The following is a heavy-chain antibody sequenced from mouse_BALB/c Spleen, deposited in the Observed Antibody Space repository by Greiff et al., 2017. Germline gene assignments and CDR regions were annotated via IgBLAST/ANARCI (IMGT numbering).Heavy chain of an antibody. Sequence: DVQLVESGGDLVKPGGSLKLSCAASGFTFSSYGMSWVRQTPDKRLEWVATISSGGSYTYYPDSVKGRFTISRDNAKNTLYLQMSSLKSEDTAMYYCARNHYRNLAWFAYWGQGTLVTVSA. CDR2: ISSGGSYT. J-gene: IGHJ3*01. CDR1: GFTFSSYG. D-gene: IGHD2-1*01. V-gene: IGHV5-6*01. CDR3: ARNHYRNLAWFAY.